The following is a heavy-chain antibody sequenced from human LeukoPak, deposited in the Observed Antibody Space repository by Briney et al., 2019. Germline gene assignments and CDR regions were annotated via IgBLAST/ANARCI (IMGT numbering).Heavy chain of an antibody. D-gene: IGHD2-2*01. CDR3: ARVGCSSTSCYAFDI. V-gene: IGHV4-34*01. CDR2: INHSGST. J-gene: IGHJ3*02. Sequence: SETLSLTCAVYGGSFSGYYWSWIHQPPGKGLEWIGEINHSGSTNYNPSLKSRVTISVDASKNQFSLKLSSVTAADTAVYYCARVGCSSTSCYAFDIWGQGTMVTVSS. CDR1: GGSFSGYY.